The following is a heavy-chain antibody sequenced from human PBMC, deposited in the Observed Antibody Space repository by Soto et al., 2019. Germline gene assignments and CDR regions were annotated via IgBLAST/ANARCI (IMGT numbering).Heavy chain of an antibody. CDR1: GYTFNTYY. J-gene: IGHJ2*01. CDR3: ARGGYDWYFDL. D-gene: IGHD5-18*01. Sequence: QVQLVQSGAEVKKPGASVKVSCKASGYTFNTYYIHWVRQAPGQGLEWMGMFNPSGGTTNYAQKLQGRVTLTRDTSTSTVYMELSSLRSEDTASYYCARGGYDWYFDLWGRGTLVTVSS. CDR2: FNPSGGTT. V-gene: IGHV1-46*02.